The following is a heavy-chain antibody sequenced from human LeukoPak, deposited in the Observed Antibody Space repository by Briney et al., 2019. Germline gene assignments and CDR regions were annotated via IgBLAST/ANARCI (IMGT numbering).Heavy chain of an antibody. CDR3: ARGLRRRRYDSSGYYYYFDY. CDR2: MNPNSGNT. CDR1: GYTFTSYD. Sequence: ASVTVSCKASGYTFTSYDINWVRQATGQGLEWMGWMNPNSGNTGYAQKFQGRVTITRNTSISTAYMELSSLRSEDTAVYYCARGLRRRRYDSSGYYYYFDYWGQGTLVTVSS. J-gene: IGHJ4*02. V-gene: IGHV1-8*03. D-gene: IGHD3-22*01.